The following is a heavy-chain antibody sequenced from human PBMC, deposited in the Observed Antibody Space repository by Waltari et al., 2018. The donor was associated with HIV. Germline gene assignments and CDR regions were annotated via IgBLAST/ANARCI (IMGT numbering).Heavy chain of an antibody. J-gene: IGHJ4*01. D-gene: IGHD3-16*01. CDR3: AREFGTIDNFDY. CDR1: GYTFSSHT. CDR2: ISSSSRTI. Sequence: EVQLVESGGGLVQPGGSLRLSGAASGYTFSSHTIIWVRQAPGKGLEWLSYISSSSRTIYYADSVEGRFTVSRDNARNSAYLQMNSLKVEDTAVYYCAREFGTIDNFDYWGQGTLVSVSS. V-gene: IGHV3-48*01.